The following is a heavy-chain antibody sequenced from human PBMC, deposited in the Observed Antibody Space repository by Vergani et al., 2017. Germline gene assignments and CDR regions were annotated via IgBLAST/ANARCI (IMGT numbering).Heavy chain of an antibody. V-gene: IGHV3-30*02. CDR3: TKAGQYDSDNFHDS. CDR1: GFNSRIYG. J-gene: IGHJ1*01. CDR2: IRYDGSKR. D-gene: IGHD3-22*01. Sequence: QVQLVESGGGVVQPGGSLRLSCIASGFNSRIYGMHWVRQAPGKGLEWVAFIRYDGSKRFYGDSVRGRFTISRDNSQTTVFLQMNSLRADDSAVYYCTKAGQYDSDNFHDSWGQGALVTVSS.